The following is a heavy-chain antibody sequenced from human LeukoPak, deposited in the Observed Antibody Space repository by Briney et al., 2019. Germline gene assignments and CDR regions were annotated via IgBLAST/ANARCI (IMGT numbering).Heavy chain of an antibody. Sequence: PSETLSLTCTVSGGSISSYYWSWIRQPAGKGLEWIGRIYTSGSTNYNPSLKSRVTMSVDTSKNQFSLKLSSVTAADTAVYYCASSPIITMVRGVIQPPHYWGQGTLVTVSP. J-gene: IGHJ4*02. V-gene: IGHV4-4*07. CDR3: ASSPIITMVRGVIQPPHY. D-gene: IGHD3-10*01. CDR2: IYTSGST. CDR1: GGSISSYY.